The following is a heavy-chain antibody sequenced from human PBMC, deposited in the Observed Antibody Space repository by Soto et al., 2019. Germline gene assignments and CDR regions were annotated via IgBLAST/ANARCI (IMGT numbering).Heavy chain of an antibody. CDR3: ARAPYDSAAFDY. Sequence: LSLTCTVSGGSISSYYWSWIRQPPGKGLEWIGYIYYSGSTNYNPSLKSRVTISVDTSKNQFSLKLSSVTAADTAVYYCARAPYDSAAFDYWGQGTLVTVSS. D-gene: IGHD3-3*01. CDR1: GGSISSYY. J-gene: IGHJ4*02. CDR2: IYYSGST. V-gene: IGHV4-59*01.